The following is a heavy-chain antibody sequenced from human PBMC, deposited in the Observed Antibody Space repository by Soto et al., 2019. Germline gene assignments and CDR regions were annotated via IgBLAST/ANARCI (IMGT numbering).Heavy chain of an antibody. V-gene: IGHV3-23*01. CDR3: AKFFRGYSGYVED. CDR1: GFSFTDYT. J-gene: IGHJ4*02. CDR2: ISGAGIST. D-gene: IGHD5-12*01. Sequence: EVQLLESEGGSVQPGGSLRLSCAASGFSFTDYTMSWVRQAPGKGLEWVSAISGAGISTYFGDSVKGRYTISRDNSKNTVYLQMNSLRAEDTAIYFGAKFFRGYSGYVEDWGQGTLVTVSS.